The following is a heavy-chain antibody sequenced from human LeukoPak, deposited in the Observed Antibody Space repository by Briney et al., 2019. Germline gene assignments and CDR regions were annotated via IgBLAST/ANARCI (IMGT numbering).Heavy chain of an antibody. V-gene: IGHV3-23*01. D-gene: IGHD3-10*01. CDR1: GFTFSSYA. Sequence: GGSLRLSCAASGFTFSSYAMSWVRQAPGKGLEWVSAISGSGGSTYYADSVKGRFTISRDNSKNTLYLQMNSLRAEDTAVYYCAKDEMVRGVNPYYFDYWGQGTLVTVSS. CDR2: ISGSGGST. J-gene: IGHJ4*02. CDR3: AKDEMVRGVNPYYFDY.